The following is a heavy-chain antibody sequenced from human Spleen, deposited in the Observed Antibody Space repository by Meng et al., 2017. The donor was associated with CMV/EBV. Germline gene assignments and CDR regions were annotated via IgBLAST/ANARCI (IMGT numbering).Heavy chain of an antibody. Sequence: ETLSLTCVASGFTFSTYSMNWVRQAPGKGLEWVANIKQDGSEKYYVDSVKGRFTISRDNAKNSLYLQMNSLRAEDTAVYYCSYSSLGYWGQGTLVTVSS. J-gene: IGHJ4*02. V-gene: IGHV3-7*01. CDR2: IKQDGSEK. CDR3: SYSSLGY. CDR1: GFTFSTYS. D-gene: IGHD6-13*01.